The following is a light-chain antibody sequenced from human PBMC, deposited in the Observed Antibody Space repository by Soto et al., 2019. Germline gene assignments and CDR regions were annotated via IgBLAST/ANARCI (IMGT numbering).Light chain of an antibody. J-gene: IGKJ4*01. CDR3: QQCDDFIT. CDR1: QDLKNY. CDR2: EAS. Sequence: DIQMTQSPSSLSASVGDRVTITCQASQDLKNYLNWYQQKPGKAPKLLIYEASNLETGVPSRFSGSGSGRTFTFINSSLQPEDIATYYCQQCDDFITFGGGTRIEIK. V-gene: IGKV1-33*01.